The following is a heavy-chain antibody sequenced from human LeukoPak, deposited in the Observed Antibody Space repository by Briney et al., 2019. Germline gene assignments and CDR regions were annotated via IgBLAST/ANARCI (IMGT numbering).Heavy chain of an antibody. CDR3: AREGFRHNWFDP. CDR1: GGSISSSSYY. J-gene: IGHJ5*02. Sequence: SETLSLTCTVSGGSISSSSYYWGWIRQPPGKGLEWIGSIYYSGSTYYNPSLKSRVTISVDTSKNQFSLKLSSVTAADTAVYYCAREGFRHNWFDPWGQGTLVTVSS. V-gene: IGHV4-39*07. CDR2: IYYSGST.